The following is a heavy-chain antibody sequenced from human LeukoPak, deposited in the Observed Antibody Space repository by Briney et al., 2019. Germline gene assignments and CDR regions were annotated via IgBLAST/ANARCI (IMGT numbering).Heavy chain of an antibody. CDR1: WFTISNNY. CDR2: IYPGGST. D-gene: IGHD2-8*02. CDR3: ARGAWGGAGGSIDGLDI. J-gene: IGHJ3*02. V-gene: IGHV3-53*04. Sequence: GGSLRLSCAASWFTISNNYMSWVRQAPGKGLEWVSVIYPGGSTYYTDSVKGRFTISRHNSEDTLDLQMNSLRVEDTAVYFCARGAWGGAGGSIDGLDIWGQGTMVTVSS.